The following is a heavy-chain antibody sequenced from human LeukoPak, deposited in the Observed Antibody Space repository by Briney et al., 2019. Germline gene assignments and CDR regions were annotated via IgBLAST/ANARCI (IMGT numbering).Heavy chain of an antibody. CDR2: ISRGGSPI. Sequence: PGGSLRLSCAASGFTFSSYEMNWVGQAPGKGLEWVSSISRGGSPIFYADSVRGRFTTSRDNAKKSLFLQMTSLRAEDTAVYYCTRVSWRGEIFWGQGTLVSVSS. D-gene: IGHD3-3*01. CDR3: TRVSWRGEIF. J-gene: IGHJ4*02. V-gene: IGHV3-48*03. CDR1: GFTFSSYE.